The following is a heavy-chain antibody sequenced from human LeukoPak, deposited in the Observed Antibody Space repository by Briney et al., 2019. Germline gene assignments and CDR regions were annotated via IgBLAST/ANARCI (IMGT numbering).Heavy chain of an antibody. CDR2: IYTGGST. CDR3: ARGFGKAAANVFGGYTMDV. J-gene: IGHJ6*02. CDR1: GFTVDSNY. Sequence: GGSLRLSCAASGFTVDSNYMSWVRQAPGKGREWVSLIYTGGSTYYADSVRGRFTISRDNSKNTLYLQMNSLRPEDTAVYYCARGFGKAAANVFGGYTMDVWGQGTTVTVSS. V-gene: IGHV3-66*02. D-gene: IGHD6-13*01.